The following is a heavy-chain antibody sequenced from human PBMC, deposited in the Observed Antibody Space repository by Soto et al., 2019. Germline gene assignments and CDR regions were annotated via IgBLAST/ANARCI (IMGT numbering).Heavy chain of an antibody. CDR3: ATGGDVVVTGMY. CDR2: IKRKTDGGTT. CDR1: GFTFSNAC. Sequence: PGGSLRLSCAASGFTFSNACMNWVRQAPGKGLEWVGRIKRKTDGGTTDYAAPVKGRFTISRDDSKNTLYLQMNSLKTEDTAVYYCATGGDVVVTGMYWGQGTLVTVSS. D-gene: IGHD2-21*02. V-gene: IGHV3-15*07. J-gene: IGHJ4*02.